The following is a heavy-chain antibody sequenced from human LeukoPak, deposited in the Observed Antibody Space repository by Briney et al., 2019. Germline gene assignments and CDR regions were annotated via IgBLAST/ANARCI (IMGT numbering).Heavy chain of an antibody. CDR3: ARARYGDQTDAFDI. Sequence: ASETLSLTCAVYGGSFSDYSWTWIRQSPGKGLEWIGEINRSGSTNYTPSLKSRVTISIDTSKIQFSLNLTSVTAADTAVYYCARARYGDQTDAFDIWGQGTMVTVSS. V-gene: IGHV4-34*01. CDR2: INRSGST. J-gene: IGHJ3*02. D-gene: IGHD4-17*01. CDR1: GGSFSDYS.